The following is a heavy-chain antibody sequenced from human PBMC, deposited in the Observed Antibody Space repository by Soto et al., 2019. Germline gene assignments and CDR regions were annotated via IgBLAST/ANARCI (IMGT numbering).Heavy chain of an antibody. V-gene: IGHV1-18*01. D-gene: IGHD3-22*01. J-gene: IGHJ4*02. CDR3: ARDQPQYYYDSSGYFDY. CDR1: GYTFTSYG. Sequence: QVQLVQSGAEVKKPGASVKVSCKASGYTFTSYGISWVRQAPGQGLEWMGWISAYNGNTNYAQKLQGRVTMTTYTSTRTAYMELRSLRSDDTAVYYCARDQPQYYYDSSGYFDYWGQGTLVTVSS. CDR2: ISAYNGNT.